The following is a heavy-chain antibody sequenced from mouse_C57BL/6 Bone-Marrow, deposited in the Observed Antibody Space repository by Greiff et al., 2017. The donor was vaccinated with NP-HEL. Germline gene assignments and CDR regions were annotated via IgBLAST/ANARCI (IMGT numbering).Heavy chain of an antibody. CDR2: ISNGGGST. V-gene: IGHV5-12*01. CDR1: GFTFSDYY. J-gene: IGHJ2*01. D-gene: IGHD4-1*01. CDR3: ARHDWDVPFDY. Sequence: EVMLVESGGGLVQPGGSLKLSCAASGFTFSDYYMYWVRQTPEKRLEWVAYISNGGGSTYYPDTVKGRFTISRDNAKNTLYLQMSRLKSEDTAMYYCARHDWDVPFDYWGQGTTLTVSS.